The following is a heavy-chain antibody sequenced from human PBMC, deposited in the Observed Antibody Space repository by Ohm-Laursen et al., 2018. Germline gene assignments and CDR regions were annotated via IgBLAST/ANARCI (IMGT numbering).Heavy chain of an antibody. J-gene: IGHJ6*02. CDR2: LMWNSDRK. D-gene: IGHD2/OR15-2a*01. Sequence: SLRLSCAASGFRFSDYAMHWVRQAPGKGLEWVSGLMWNSDRKQYADSVKGRFTVSRDNARNSLYLQMDTLRPEDTALYFCAKDINPTGQTQNYFYYGMDLWGQGTTVIVSS. CDR3: AKDINPTGQTQNYFYYGMDL. CDR1: GFRFSDYA. V-gene: IGHV3-9*01.